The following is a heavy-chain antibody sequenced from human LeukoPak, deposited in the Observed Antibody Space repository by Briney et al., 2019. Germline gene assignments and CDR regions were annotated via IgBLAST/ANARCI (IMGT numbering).Heavy chain of an antibody. Sequence: GESLKISCKGSGYSFTSYWIGWVRQMPGKGLEWMGIVYPGDSDTRYSPSFQGQVTISADKSISTAYLQWSSLKASDTAMYYCARHQHYYYDTPGAFDIWGQGTMVTVSS. J-gene: IGHJ3*02. V-gene: IGHV5-51*01. CDR2: VYPGDSDT. CDR3: ARHQHYYYDTPGAFDI. CDR1: GYSFTSYW. D-gene: IGHD3-22*01.